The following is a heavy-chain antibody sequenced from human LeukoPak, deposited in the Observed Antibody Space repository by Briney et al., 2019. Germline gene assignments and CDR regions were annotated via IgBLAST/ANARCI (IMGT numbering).Heavy chain of an antibody. CDR3: ARGCYSVSSGPCYYGLDV. D-gene: IGHD2-15*01. J-gene: IGHJ6*02. CDR1: GGSINSHY. V-gene: IGHV3-72*01. Sequence: LSLTCIVSGGSINSHYWSWIRQTPGKGLEWVGRIRKRVNSYTTEYAASVKGRFAISRDDSKKSLYLQIDSLKTEDTAVYYCARGCYSVSSGPCYYGLDVWGQGTTVTVSS. CDR2: IRKRVNSYTT.